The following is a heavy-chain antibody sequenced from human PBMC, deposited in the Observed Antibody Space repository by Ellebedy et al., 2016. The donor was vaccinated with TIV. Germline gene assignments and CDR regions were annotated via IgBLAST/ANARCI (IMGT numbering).Heavy chain of an antibody. V-gene: IGHV3-23*01. CDR1: GFTFSSFA. J-gene: IGHJ4*02. Sequence: GESLKISCAASGFTFSSFAMSWVRQAPGKGLEWVSGFGISGDATYYADSVKGRFTISRDNSRNTLYLQMNSLRAEDTAIYYCARGRSGTYIHHAFDYWGPGTLVTVSS. CDR2: FGISGDAT. D-gene: IGHD1-14*01. CDR3: ARGRSGTYIHHAFDY.